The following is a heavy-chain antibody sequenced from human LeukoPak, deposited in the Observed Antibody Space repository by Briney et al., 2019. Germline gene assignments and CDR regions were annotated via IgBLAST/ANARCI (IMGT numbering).Heavy chain of an antibody. V-gene: IGHV1-69*13. CDR3: ARGLITSSSWYHVNWFDP. J-gene: IGHJ5*02. CDR1: GGTFSSYA. Sequence: EASVTVSCTASGGTFSSYAISWVRQAPGQGLEWMGGIIPIFGTANYAQKFQGRVTITADESTSTAYMELSSLRSEDTAVYYCARGLITSSSWYHVNWFDPWGQGTLVTVSS. D-gene: IGHD6-13*01. CDR2: IIPIFGTA.